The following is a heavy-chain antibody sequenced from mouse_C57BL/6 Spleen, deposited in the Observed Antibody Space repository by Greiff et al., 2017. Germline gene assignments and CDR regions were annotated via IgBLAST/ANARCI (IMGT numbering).Heavy chain of an antibody. CDR3: ARGSSPLAY. D-gene: IGHD1-1*01. V-gene: IGHV3-6*01. CDR1: GYSITSGYY. Sequence: EVKLMESGPGLVKPSQSLSLTCSVTGYSITSGYYWNWIRQFPGNKLEWMGYISYDGSNNYNPSLKNRISITRDTSKNQFFLKLNSVTTEDTATYYCARGSSPLAYWGQGTLVTVSA. J-gene: IGHJ3*01. CDR2: ISYDGSN.